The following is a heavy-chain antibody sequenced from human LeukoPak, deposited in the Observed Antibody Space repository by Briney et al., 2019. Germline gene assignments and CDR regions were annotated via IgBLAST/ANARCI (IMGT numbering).Heavy chain of an antibody. V-gene: IGHV1-18*01. Sequence: ASVKVSXKASGYTFTTHGISWVRQAPGQGLEWMGWISANNGNTNFAQKLQGRVTMTTDTSTSTAYMELRSLRSDDTAVYYCARNLGRWDAFDIWGQGTMVTVSS. J-gene: IGHJ3*02. CDR2: ISANNGNT. CDR3: ARNLGRWDAFDI. CDR1: GYTFTTHG. D-gene: IGHD3-16*01.